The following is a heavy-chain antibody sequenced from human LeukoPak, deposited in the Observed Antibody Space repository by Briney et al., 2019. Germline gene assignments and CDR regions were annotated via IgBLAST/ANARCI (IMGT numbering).Heavy chain of an antibody. D-gene: IGHD2-21*02. CDR2: VYAGGSVP. CDR3: AKDLTFGDGRWEFDA. Sequence: PGGSLRLSCTASGFSFSTFAMAWVPQAPGRGLDWVSGVYAGGSVPNYADSMKGRFTISRDNSKNTLYLQMNNLRVEDMAVYYCAKDLTFGDGRWEFDAWGQGSLVTVSS. J-gene: IGHJ5*02. CDR1: GFSFSTFA. V-gene: IGHV3-23*03.